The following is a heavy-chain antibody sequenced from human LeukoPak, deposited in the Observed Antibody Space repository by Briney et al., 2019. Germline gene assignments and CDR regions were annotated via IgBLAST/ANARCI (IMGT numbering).Heavy chain of an antibody. V-gene: IGHV1-2*02. CDR1: GYTFTGYY. CDR3: ARGLRIINGLDV. CDR2: LNPHSGGT. Sequence: ASVKVSCKASGYTFTGYYMHWVRQAPGQGLEWLGWLNPHSGGTNYAQKFQGRVTLTSDTSISTAYMELSLLTSDDTAIYYCARGLRIINGLDVWGQGTTVIVSS. D-gene: IGHD2-15*01. J-gene: IGHJ6*02.